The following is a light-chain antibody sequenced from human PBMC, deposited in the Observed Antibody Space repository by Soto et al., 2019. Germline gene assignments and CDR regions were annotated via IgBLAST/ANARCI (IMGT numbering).Light chain of an antibody. CDR1: QSISSY. CDR3: QQSYTTPRT. CDR2: AAS. Sequence: DIQMTQSPSSLSASVGHRVTITCRASQSISSYLNWYQQKPGKAPKLLIYAASSLQSGVTSRFSGSGSGTDFTLTISSLQPEDFATYYCQQSYTTPRTFGQGTRLEIK. V-gene: IGKV1-39*01. J-gene: IGKJ5*01.